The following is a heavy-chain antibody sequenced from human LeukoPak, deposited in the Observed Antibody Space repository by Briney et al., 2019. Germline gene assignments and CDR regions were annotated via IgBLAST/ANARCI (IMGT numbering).Heavy chain of an antibody. CDR3: ARVWLSSGSYWYFDF. Sequence: PSETLSLTCTVSGGSISSNYWSWIRQPAGKGLGYIGRIYSSGNTNYNPSLKSRVTMSVDTSKNQFSLLLHSVTAADTAVYYCARVWLSSGSYWYFDFWGRGTLVIVSS. CDR1: GGSISSNY. D-gene: IGHD6-25*01. V-gene: IGHV4-4*07. J-gene: IGHJ2*01. CDR2: IYSSGNT.